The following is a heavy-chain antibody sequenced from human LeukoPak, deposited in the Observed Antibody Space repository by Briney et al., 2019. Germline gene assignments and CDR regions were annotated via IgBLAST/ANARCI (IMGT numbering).Heavy chain of an antibody. CDR3: AKDPGRDVDYFDY. CDR1: GFTFSSYS. CDR2: ISSSSSYI. V-gene: IGHV3-21*04. J-gene: IGHJ4*02. Sequence: GGSLRLSCAASGFTFSSYSMNWVRQAPGKGLEWVSSISSSSSYIYYADSVKGRFTISRDNAKNALHLQMNSLRAEDTAVYYCAKDPGRDVDYFDYWGQGTLVTVSS.